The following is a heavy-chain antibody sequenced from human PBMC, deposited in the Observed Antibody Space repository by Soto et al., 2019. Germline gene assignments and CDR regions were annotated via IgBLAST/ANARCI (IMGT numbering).Heavy chain of an antibody. J-gene: IGHJ6*02. CDR3: AYPRQVWCGGMDV. V-gene: IGHV1-69*02. CDR2: IIPILGIA. Sequence: QVQLVQSGAEVKKPGSSVKVSCKASGGTFSSYTISWVRQAPGQGLEWMGRIIPILGIANYAQKFQGRVTIPADKCKSTAYIELSSLRSEDTAVDYCAYPRQVWCGGMDVWGQGTTVTGSS. CDR1: GGTFSSYT. D-gene: IGHD3-10*01.